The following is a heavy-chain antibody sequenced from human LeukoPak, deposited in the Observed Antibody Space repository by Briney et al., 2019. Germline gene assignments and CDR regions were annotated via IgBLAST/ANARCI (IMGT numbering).Heavy chain of an antibody. Sequence: PGGSLRLSCAASGLTFSSYSMNWVRQAPGKGLEWVSSISSSSSYIYYADSVKGRFTISRDNAKNSLYLQMNSLRAEDTAVYYCAREGVTMVRGVIITRTMDVWGKGTTVTVSS. CDR3: AREGVTMVRGVIITRTMDV. D-gene: IGHD3-10*01. CDR1: GLTFSSYS. V-gene: IGHV3-21*01. CDR2: ISSSSSYI. J-gene: IGHJ6*03.